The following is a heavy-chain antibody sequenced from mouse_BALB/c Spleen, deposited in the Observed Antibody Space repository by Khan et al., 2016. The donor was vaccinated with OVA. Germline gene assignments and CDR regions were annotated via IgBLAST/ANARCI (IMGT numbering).Heavy chain of an antibody. CDR1: GYSITSDYA. CDR3: ARVYGGDFDY. CDR2: ISYGGNT. D-gene: IGHD1-1*01. V-gene: IGHV3-2*02. Sequence: EVQLVESGPGLVKPSQSLSLTCTVTGYSITSDYAWNWIRQFPGNKLEWMGFISYGGNTNYNPSLKSRISITRDTSKNQFFLQLNSVTTEDTATYYCARVYGGDFDYWGQGTTLTVSS. J-gene: IGHJ2*01.